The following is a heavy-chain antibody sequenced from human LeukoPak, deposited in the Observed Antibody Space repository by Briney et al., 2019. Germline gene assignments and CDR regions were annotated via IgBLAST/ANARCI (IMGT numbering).Heavy chain of an antibody. CDR3: AKVPGFWSGYYSSGYYYYMDV. J-gene: IGHJ6*03. V-gene: IGHV3-30*02. Sequence: GGSLRLSCAASGFTFSSYGMHWVRQAPGKGLEWVAFIRYDGSNKYYADSVKGRFTISRDNSKNTLYLQMNSLRAEDTAVYYCAKVPGFWSGYYSSGYYYYMDVWGKGTTVTVSS. CDR1: GFTFSSYG. D-gene: IGHD3-3*01. CDR2: IRYDGSNK.